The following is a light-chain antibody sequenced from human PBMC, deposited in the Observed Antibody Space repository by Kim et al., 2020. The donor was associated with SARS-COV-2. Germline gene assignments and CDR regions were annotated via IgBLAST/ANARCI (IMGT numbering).Light chain of an antibody. V-gene: IGKV1-33*01. J-gene: IGKJ5*01. CDR2: DAS. CDR3: QQFHDLPS. Sequence: DIRMTQSPSSLSASIGDRVTITCQASQDIKKYLNWYQQRPGEAPKVLIYDASNLEIGVPSRFSGSGSGTHFTFTISGLQPEDIATYYCQQFHDLPSFGQGTRLDIK. CDR1: QDIKKY.